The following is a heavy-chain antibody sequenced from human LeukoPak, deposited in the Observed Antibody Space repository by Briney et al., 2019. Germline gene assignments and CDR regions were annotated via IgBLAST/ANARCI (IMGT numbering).Heavy chain of an antibody. J-gene: IGHJ3*02. Sequence: GGSLRLSCAASGFTFSSYSMNWVRQAPGKGLEWVSSISSSSSYIYYADSVKGRFTISRDNAKNSLYLQMNSLRAEDTAVYYCARDRWDYYDSSGYFSGAFDIWGQGTMVTVSS. CDR2: ISSSSSYI. D-gene: IGHD3-22*01. CDR3: ARDRWDYYDSSGYFSGAFDI. CDR1: GFTFSSYS. V-gene: IGHV3-21*01.